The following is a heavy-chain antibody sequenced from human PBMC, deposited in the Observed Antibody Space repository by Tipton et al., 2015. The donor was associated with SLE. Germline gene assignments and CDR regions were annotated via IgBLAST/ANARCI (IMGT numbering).Heavy chain of an antibody. CDR2: ISAYNGNT. V-gene: IGHV1-18*01. CDR1: GYTFTSYG. J-gene: IGHJ5*02. Sequence: VQLVQSGAEVKKPGASVKVSCKASGYTFTSYGISWVRQAPGQGLEWMGWISAYNGNTNYAQKLQGRVTMTRNTSVSTAYMGLSSLRSEDTAVYYCARDLNRYSSSWYRIDPWGQGTLVTVSS. CDR3: ARDLNRYSSSWYRIDP. D-gene: IGHD6-13*01.